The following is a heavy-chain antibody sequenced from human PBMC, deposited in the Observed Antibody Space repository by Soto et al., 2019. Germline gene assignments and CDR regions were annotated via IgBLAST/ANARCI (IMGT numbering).Heavy chain of an antibody. Sequence: LGTLSPTRTVSGCPLSSSSYYRGRVRQPPGKGLEWIGSIYYSGSTYYNPSLKSRVTISVDTSKNQFSLKLSSVTAADTAVYYCARQAVAAPFDYWGQGTQVTVSS. CDR1: GCPLSSSSYY. J-gene: IGHJ4*02. D-gene: IGHD6-19*01. V-gene: IGHV4-39*01. CDR2: IYYSGST. CDR3: ARQAVAAPFDY.